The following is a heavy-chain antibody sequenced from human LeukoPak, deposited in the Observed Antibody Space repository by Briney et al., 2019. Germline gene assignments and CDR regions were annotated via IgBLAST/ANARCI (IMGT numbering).Heavy chain of an antibody. CDR2: IYHSGST. V-gene: IGHV4-30-2*01. D-gene: IGHD2-15*01. Sequence: SETLSLTCAVSGGSISSGGYSWSWIRQPPGKGLEWIGYIYHSGSTYYNPSLKSRVTISVDRSKNQFSLKLSSVTAADTAVYYCARGRGYCSGGSRYVDYWGQGTLVTVSS. J-gene: IGHJ4*02. CDR3: ARGRGYCSGGSRYVDY. CDR1: GGSISSGGYS.